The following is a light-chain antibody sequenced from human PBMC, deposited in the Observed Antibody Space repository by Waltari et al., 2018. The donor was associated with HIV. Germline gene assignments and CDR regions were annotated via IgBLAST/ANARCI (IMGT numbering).Light chain of an antibody. CDR2: QDH. V-gene: IGLV3-25*03. J-gene: IGLJ2*01. Sequence: SSALTQTPSVSVSPGQTATITCSGEALPRQYAHWYHQREGQAPLLVIFQDHKRPSGIPERFSASSSGTVLTLTISGVQTEDEGDYYCQTTDRNGVVAFGGGTKVTVL. CDR1: ALPRQY. CDR3: QTTDRNGVVA.